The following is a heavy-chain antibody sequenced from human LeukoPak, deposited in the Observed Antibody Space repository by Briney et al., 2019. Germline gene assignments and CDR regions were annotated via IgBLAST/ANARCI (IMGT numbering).Heavy chain of an antibody. V-gene: IGHV1-8*01. J-gene: IGHJ4*02. CDR2: MNPNSGNT. Sequence: ASVKVSCKASGYTFTSYDLNWVRQATGQGLEWMGWMNPNSGNTGYAQKFQGRVTMTRNTSISTAYMELSSLRSKDTAVYYCARDPRGSTNYFDYWGQGTLVTVSS. CDR1: GYTFTSYD. CDR3: ARDPRGSTNYFDY. D-gene: IGHD3-10*01.